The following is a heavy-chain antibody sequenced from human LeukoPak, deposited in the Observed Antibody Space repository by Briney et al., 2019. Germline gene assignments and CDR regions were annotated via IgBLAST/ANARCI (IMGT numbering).Heavy chain of an antibody. Sequence: SVKVSCKASGGTFSSYAISWVRQAPGQGLEWMGGIIPIFGTANYAQKFQGRVTITADESTSTAYMELSSLRSGDTAVYYCASGLVRTYYFDYWGQGTLVTVSS. CDR1: GGTFSSYA. CDR3: ASGLVRTYYFDY. V-gene: IGHV1-69*01. CDR2: IIPIFGTA. D-gene: IGHD6-13*01. J-gene: IGHJ4*02.